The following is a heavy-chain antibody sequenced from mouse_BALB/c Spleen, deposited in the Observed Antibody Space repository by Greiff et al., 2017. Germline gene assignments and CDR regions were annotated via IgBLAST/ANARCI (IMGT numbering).Heavy chain of an antibody. CDR1: GFNIKDTY. J-gene: IGHJ4*01. CDR3: ARDGNYPRSPAMDY. CDR2: IDPANGNT. Sequence: EVKLMESGAELVKPGASVKLSCTASGFNIKDTYMHWVKQRPEQGLEWIGRIDPANGNTKYDPKFQGKATITADTSSNTAYLQLSSLTSEDTAVYYCARDGNYPRSPAMDYWGQGTSVTVSS. V-gene: IGHV14-3*02. D-gene: IGHD2-1*01.